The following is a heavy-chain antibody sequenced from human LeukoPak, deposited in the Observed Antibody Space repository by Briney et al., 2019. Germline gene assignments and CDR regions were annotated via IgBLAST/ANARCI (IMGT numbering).Heavy chain of an antibody. J-gene: IGHJ3*02. V-gene: IGHV3-7*01. D-gene: IGHD3-22*01. CDR1: GITFSSFW. Sequence: GGSLRLSCAASGITFSSFWMSWVRQAPGKGLEWVASIKEGESEQNYVDSVKGRFTISRDNAQSSLYLQMNSLRAEDTAVYYCARHYYESSGYYAFDIWGQGTMVTVSS. CDR2: IKEGESEQ. CDR3: ARHYYESSGYYAFDI.